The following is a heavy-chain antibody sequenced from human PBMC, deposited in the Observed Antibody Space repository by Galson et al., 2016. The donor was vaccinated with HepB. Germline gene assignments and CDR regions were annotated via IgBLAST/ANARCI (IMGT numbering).Heavy chain of an antibody. Sequence: SLRLSCAASGFTFSRYEMNWVHQAPGKGLEWVSYISSSGTTIYYADSVKGRFTISRDNSKNTLFLHMSSLRAEDTAVYYCAKRDLLWFGDPNAFDVWGQGTMVTVSS. V-gene: IGHV3-48*03. CDR1: GFTFSRYE. CDR2: ISSSGTTI. D-gene: IGHD3-10*01. CDR3: AKRDLLWFGDPNAFDV. J-gene: IGHJ3*01.